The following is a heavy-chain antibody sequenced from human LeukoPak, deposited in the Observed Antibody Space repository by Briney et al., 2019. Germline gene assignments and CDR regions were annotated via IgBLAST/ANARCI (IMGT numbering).Heavy chain of an antibody. CDR3: ARDDLYSSSWYNWFDP. Sequence: SETLSLTCTVSGGSISSYYWSWIRQPPGKGLEWIGYIYYSGSTNYNPSLKSRVTMSVDTSKNQFSLKLSSVTAADTAVYYCARDDLYSSSWYNWFDPWGQGTLVTVSS. J-gene: IGHJ5*02. D-gene: IGHD6-13*01. CDR1: GGSISSYY. CDR2: IYYSGST. V-gene: IGHV4-59*12.